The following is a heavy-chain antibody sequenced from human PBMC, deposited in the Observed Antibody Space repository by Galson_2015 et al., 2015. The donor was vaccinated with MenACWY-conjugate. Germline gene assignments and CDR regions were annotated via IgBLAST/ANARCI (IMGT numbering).Heavy chain of an antibody. D-gene: IGHD5-18*01. V-gene: IGHV3-74*01. CDR3: ARGGGYSYGQIDY. Sequence: SLRLSCAASGFTLTSYWMHWVRQAPGKGLVWVSHINWDGSTTSHADSVKGRFSISRDNAKNTLYLQMNSLTAEDTAVYYCARGGGYSYGQIDYWGQGALVTVSS. J-gene: IGHJ4*02. CDR2: INWDGSTT. CDR1: GFTLTSYW.